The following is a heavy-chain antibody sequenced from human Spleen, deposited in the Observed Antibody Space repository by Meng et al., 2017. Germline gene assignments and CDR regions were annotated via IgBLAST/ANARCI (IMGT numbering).Heavy chain of an antibody. CDR1: GYTFTSYY. CDR2: INPSGGST. J-gene: IGHJ3*02. CDR3: ARDPVSGSRVLDAFDI. Sequence: ASVKVSCKASGYTFTSYYMHWVRQAPGQGLEWMGIINPSGGSTSYAQKFQGRVTMTRDTSTSTVYMELSSLRSEDTAVYYCARDPVSGSRVLDAFDIWGQGTMVTVSS. D-gene: IGHD1-26*01. V-gene: IGHV1-46*01.